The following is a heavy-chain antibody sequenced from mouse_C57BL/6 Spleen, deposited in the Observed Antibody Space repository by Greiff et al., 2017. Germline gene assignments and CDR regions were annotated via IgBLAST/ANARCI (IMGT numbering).Heavy chain of an antibody. J-gene: IGHJ4*01. V-gene: IGHV1-82*01. CDR1: GYAFSSSW. CDR2: IYPGDGDT. D-gene: IGHD1-1*01. CDR3: ARSGSNHLYYYAMDY. Sequence: QVQLQQSGPELVKPGASVKISCKASGYAFSSSWMNWVKQRPGKGLEWIGRIYPGDGDTNYNGKFKGKATLTADKSSSTAYMQLSSLTSEDSAVYFCARSGSNHLYYYAMDYWGQGTSVTVSS.